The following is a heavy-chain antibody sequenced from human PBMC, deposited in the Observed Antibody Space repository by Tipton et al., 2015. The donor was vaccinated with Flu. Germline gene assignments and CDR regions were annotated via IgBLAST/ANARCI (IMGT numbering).Heavy chain of an antibody. V-gene: IGHV3-48*03. D-gene: IGHD6-6*01. CDR3: ARGSSSARRYYFDY. Sequence: GSLRLSCAASGFTFSSYEMNWVRQAPGKGLEWVSYTSSSGSTIYYADSVKGRFTISRDNAKNSLYLQMNSLRAEDTAVYYCARGSSSARRYYFDYWGQGTLVTVSS. CDR1: GFTFSSYE. J-gene: IGHJ4*02. CDR2: TSSSGSTI.